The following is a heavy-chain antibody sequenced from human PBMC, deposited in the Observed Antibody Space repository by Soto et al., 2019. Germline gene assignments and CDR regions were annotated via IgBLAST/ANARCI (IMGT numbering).Heavy chain of an antibody. V-gene: IGHV3-23*01. CDR3: AKDRRAGGNSAFYFDF. CDR1: GFKFSNYA. Sequence: VGSLRLSCAASGFKFSNYAMSWVRQAPGKGLEWVSLISATGGGTYYADSVKGRFTISRDNSHNTLYLQVRSLTAEGTAVYYCAKDRRAGGNSAFYFDFWGQGAQVTVSS. CDR2: ISATGGGT. J-gene: IGHJ4*02. D-gene: IGHD3-16*01.